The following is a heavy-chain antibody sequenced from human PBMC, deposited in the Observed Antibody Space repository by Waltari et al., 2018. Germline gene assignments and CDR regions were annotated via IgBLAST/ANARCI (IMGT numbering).Heavy chain of an antibody. J-gene: IGHJ6*02. Sequence: QVQLVQSGAEVKKPGSSVKVSCKASGGTFSSYAISWVRQAPGQGLEWMGGITPIFGPANDAQKFQGRVTITSDESTSTAYMELSSLRSEDTAVYYCARDGLRGAYYDFWSGYSDVWGQGTTVTVSS. D-gene: IGHD3-3*01. CDR3: ARDGLRGAYYDFWSGYSDV. V-gene: IGHV1-69*01. CDR1: GGTFSSYA. CDR2: ITPIFGPA.